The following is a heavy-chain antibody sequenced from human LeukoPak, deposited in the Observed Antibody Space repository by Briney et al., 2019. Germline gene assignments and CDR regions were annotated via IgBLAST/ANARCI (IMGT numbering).Heavy chain of an antibody. D-gene: IGHD3-3*01. J-gene: IGHJ4*02. CDR1: GFTFRDYG. Sequence: GRSLRLSCVASGFTFRDYGIHWVRQAPGNGLEWVAVIYDDGTKEHFADSVKGRFTISRDQSKNTAVLQMNSLRVEDTAVYYCARDLKSGYVDFWGQGTLVTVSS. CDR2: IYDDGTKE. V-gene: IGHV3-33*01. CDR3: ARDLKSGYVDF.